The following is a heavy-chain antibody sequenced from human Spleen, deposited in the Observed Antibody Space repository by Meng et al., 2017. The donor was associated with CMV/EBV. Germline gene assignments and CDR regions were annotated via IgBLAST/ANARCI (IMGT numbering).Heavy chain of an antibody. Sequence: GSLRLSCTVSGGSISSYYWSWIRQPPGKGLEWIGHIYYSGSTNYNPSLKSRVTISVDTSKNQFSLKLSSVTAADTAVYYCARVREVGYNWGFDIWGQGTMVTVSS. J-gene: IGHJ3*02. CDR1: GGSISSYY. V-gene: IGHV4-59*01. CDR3: ARVREVGYNWGFDI. CDR2: IYYSGST. D-gene: IGHD1-1*01.